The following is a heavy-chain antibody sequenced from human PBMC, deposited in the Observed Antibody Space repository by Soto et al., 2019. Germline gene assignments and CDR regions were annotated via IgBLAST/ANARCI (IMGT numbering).Heavy chain of an antibody. CDR1: GFTFSSLA. J-gene: IGHJ4*02. CDR3: AKDPPTTGTTFDY. Sequence: GSLSLSCAASGFTFSSLAMSWVRQAPGKGLEWVSTINKSGGSTYYADSVKGRFTISRDNSKNMLFLQINGLRAEDTAVYYCAKDPPTTGTTFDYWGRGTLVTVSS. D-gene: IGHD1-1*01. CDR2: INKSGGST. V-gene: IGHV3-23*01.